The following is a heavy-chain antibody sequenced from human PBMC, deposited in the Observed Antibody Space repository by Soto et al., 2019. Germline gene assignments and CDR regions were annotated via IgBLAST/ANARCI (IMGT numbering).Heavy chain of an antibody. Sequence: SETLSLTCSVSGGSISDTNYYWGWIRQPPGKGLEWIGTVYHSGNTYYNPSLKSRITMSVDTSMNAFSLNVNSVTASDTAVYFCARVPRKGATGRHFFDSWALGIMVTVSS. J-gene: IGHJ4*02. CDR3: ARVPRKGATGRHFFDS. D-gene: IGHD1-26*01. V-gene: IGHV4-39*02. CDR1: GGSISDTNYY. CDR2: VYHSGNT.